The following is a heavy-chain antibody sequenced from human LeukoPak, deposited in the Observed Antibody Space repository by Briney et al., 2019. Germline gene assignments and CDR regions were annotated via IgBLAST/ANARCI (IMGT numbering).Heavy chain of an antibody. CDR3: ARQFYDSSGYYFTPSDY. CDR2: ISYDGSNK. CDR1: GFTFSSYA. J-gene: IGHJ4*02. Sequence: GGSLRLSCAASGFTFSSYAMHWVRQAPGKGLEWVAVISYDGSNKYYADSVKGRFTISRDNAKNSLYLQMNSLRAGDTAVYYCARQFYDSSGYYFTPSDYWGQGTLVTVSS. V-gene: IGHV3-30*04. D-gene: IGHD3-22*01.